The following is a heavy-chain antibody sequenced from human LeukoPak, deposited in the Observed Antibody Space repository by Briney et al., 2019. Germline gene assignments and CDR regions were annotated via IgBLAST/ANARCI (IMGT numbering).Heavy chain of an antibody. CDR3: ASEGGDFDY. V-gene: IGHV1-18*01. CDR1: DYTFTNYD. CDR2: ISAYNGNT. Sequence: AASVKVSCKASDYTFTNYDIRWVRQAPGQGLEWMGWISAYNGNTNYAQKLQGRVTMTTDTSTSTAYMELRSLRSDDTAVYYCASEGGDFDYWGQGTLVTVSS. J-gene: IGHJ4*02.